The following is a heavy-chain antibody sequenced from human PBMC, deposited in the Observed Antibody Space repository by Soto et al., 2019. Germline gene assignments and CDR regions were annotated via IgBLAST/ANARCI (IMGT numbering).Heavy chain of an antibody. J-gene: IGHJ6*02. CDR2: INHSGST. CDR3: ARGTGLLWFGEIYYYYGMGV. Sequence: SETLSLTCAVYGGSFSGYYWSWIRQPPGKGLEWIGEINHSGSTNYNPSLKSRVTISVDTSKNQFSLKLSSVTAADTAVYYCARGTGLLWFGEIYYYYGMGVWGQGTTVTVSS. D-gene: IGHD3-10*01. CDR1: GGSFSGYY. V-gene: IGHV4-34*01.